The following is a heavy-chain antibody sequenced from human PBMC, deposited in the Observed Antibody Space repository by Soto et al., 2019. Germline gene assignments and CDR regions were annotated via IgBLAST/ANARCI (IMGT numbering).Heavy chain of an antibody. V-gene: IGHV3-21*01. CDR2: ISSSSSYI. CDR1: GFTFSSYS. D-gene: IGHD5-18*01. CDR3: ARDWKYSYGNDYYYYGMDV. Sequence: LRLSCAASGFTFSSYSMNWVRQAPGKGLEWVSSISSSSSYIYYADSVKGRFTISRDNAKNSLYLQMNSLRAEDTAVYYCARDWKYSYGNDYYYYGMDVWGQGTTVTVSS. J-gene: IGHJ6*02.